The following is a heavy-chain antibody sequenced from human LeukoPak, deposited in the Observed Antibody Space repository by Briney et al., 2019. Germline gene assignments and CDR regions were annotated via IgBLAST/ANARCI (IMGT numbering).Heavy chain of an antibody. CDR3: ARGRYGWLPFDY. CDR1: GGSISSYY. D-gene: IGHD3-16*01. J-gene: IGHJ4*02. V-gene: IGHV4-59*01. CDR2: IYYSGST. Sequence: PSETLSLTCTVSGGSISSYYWSWIRQPPGKGLEWIGYIYYSGSTNYNPSLKCRVTISVDTSKNQFTLKLSSVTAADTAVYYCARGRYGWLPFDYWGQGTLVTVSS.